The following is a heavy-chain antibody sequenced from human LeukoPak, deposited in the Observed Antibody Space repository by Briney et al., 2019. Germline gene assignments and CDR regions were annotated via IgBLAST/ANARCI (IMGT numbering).Heavy chain of an antibody. D-gene: IGHD6-13*01. Sequence: ASVKVSCKASGYTFTSYYIHWVRQAPGQGLEWMGWISAYNDNTNYAQKVQGRVTMTTDTSTSTAYMELRSLRSDDTAVYYCTRDDYISTWYPTDDAFDIWGQGTWVTVSS. CDR2: ISAYNDNT. CDR1: GYTFTSYY. V-gene: IGHV1-18*04. CDR3: TRDDYISTWYPTDDAFDI. J-gene: IGHJ3*02.